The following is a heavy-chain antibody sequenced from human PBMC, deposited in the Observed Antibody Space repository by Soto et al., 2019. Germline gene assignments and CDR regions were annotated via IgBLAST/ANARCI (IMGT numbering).Heavy chain of an antibody. V-gene: IGHV4-34*01. CDR3: ARGPEYYYGGSGFVDY. CDR1: GGSLSGYY. D-gene: IGHD3-22*01. Sequence: PSETLSLTCAAYGGSLSGYYWNWIRQPPGKGLEWIGEINHGGSTNCNPSLKSRVTMSLDTSKNQFSLKLTSVTAADTSVYYCARGPEYYYGGSGFVDYWGRGTLVTVSS. J-gene: IGHJ4*02. CDR2: INHGGST.